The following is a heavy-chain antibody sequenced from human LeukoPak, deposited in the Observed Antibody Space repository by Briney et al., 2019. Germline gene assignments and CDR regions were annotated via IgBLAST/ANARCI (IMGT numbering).Heavy chain of an antibody. D-gene: IGHD1-26*01. CDR3: AISAEPGAFDI. V-gene: IGHV3-48*01. J-gene: IGHJ3*02. CDR2: ISSSSSTI. Sequence: GGSLRLSCAASGFTFSSYRMNWVRQAPGKGLEWVSYISSSSSTIYYADSVKGRFTISRDNAKNSLYLQMNSLRAEDTAVYYCAISAEPGAFDIWGQGTMVTVSS. CDR1: GFTFSSYR.